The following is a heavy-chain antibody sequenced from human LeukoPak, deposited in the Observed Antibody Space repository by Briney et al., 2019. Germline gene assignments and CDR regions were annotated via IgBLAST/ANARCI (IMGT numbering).Heavy chain of an antibody. V-gene: IGHV1-46*01. CDR2: INPSGGST. CDR1: GFTFTNYY. Sequence: ASVKVSCKASGFTFTNYYMHWVRQAPGQGLEWMGIINPSGGSTSYAQKFQGRVTMTRDTSTSTVYMELSSLRSEDTAVYYCARSWELNSDFDYWGQGTLVTVSS. D-gene: IGHD1-26*01. CDR3: ARSWELNSDFDY. J-gene: IGHJ4*02.